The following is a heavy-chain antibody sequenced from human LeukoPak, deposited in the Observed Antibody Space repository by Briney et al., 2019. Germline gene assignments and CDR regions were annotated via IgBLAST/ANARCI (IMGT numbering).Heavy chain of an antibody. Sequence: PSETLSLTCAVYGGSFSGYYWSWIRQPPGKGLEWIGEINHSGSTNYNPSLKSRVTISVDTSKNQFSLKLSSVTAADTAVYYCAGSYGSGPLDYWGQGTLVTVSS. D-gene: IGHD3-10*01. CDR3: AGSYGSGPLDY. V-gene: IGHV4-34*01. CDR1: GGSFSGYY. J-gene: IGHJ4*02. CDR2: INHSGST.